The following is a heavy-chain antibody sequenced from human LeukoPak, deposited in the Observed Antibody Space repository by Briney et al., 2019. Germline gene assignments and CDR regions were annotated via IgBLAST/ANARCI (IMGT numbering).Heavy chain of an antibody. Sequence: PGGSLRLSCAASGFTFSSSDMNGVRQTPGKGLEWISYITGSSETIFYADSVKGRFTISRDNAKNSLFLQMNSLRDEDTAVYYCARDSDGDPSFDYWGQGSLVSVSS. D-gene: IGHD4-17*01. J-gene: IGHJ4*02. CDR2: ITGSSETI. V-gene: IGHV3-48*02. CDR1: GFTFSSSD. CDR3: ARDSDGDPSFDY.